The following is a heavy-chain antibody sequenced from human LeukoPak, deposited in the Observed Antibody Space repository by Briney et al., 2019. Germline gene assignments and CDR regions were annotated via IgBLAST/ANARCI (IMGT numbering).Heavy chain of an antibody. CDR3: ARDYYGSGSYPNPNYGMDV. J-gene: IGHJ6*04. V-gene: IGHV4-61*01. CDR2: IYYSGST. D-gene: IGHD3-10*01. Sequence: SETLSLTCTVSGGSVSSGSYYWSWTRQPPGKGLEWIGYIYYSGSTNYNPSLKSRVTISVDTSKNQFSLKLSSVTAADTAVYYCARDYYGSGSYPNPNYGMDVWGKGTTVTVSS. CDR1: GGSVSSGSYY.